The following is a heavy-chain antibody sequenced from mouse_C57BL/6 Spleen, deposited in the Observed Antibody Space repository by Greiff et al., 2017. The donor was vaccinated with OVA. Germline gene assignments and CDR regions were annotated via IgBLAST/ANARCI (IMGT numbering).Heavy chain of an antibody. Sequence: QVQLKQPGAELVMPGASVKLSCKASGYTFTSYWMHWVKQRPGQGLEWIGEIDPSDSYTNYNQKFKGKSTLTVDKSSSTAYMQLSSLTSEDSAVYYCARCPTTVVGAMDYWGQGTSVTVSS. CDR2: IDPSDSYT. D-gene: IGHD1-1*01. CDR3: ARCPTTVVGAMDY. V-gene: IGHV1-69*01. CDR1: GYTFTSYW. J-gene: IGHJ4*01.